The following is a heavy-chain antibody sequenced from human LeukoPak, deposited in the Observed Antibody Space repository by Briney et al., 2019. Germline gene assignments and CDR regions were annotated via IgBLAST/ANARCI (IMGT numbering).Heavy chain of an antibody. J-gene: IGHJ6*02. V-gene: IGHV3-9*01. D-gene: IGHD3-10*01. CDR3: AKDWFSPRIDDYYYGMDV. Sequence: GGSLRLSCAASGFTFDDYAMHWVRQAPGKGLEWASGISWNSGSIGYADSVKGRFTISRDNAKNSLYLQMNSLRAEDTALYYCAKDWFSPRIDDYYYGMDVWGQGTTVTVSS. CDR2: ISWNSGSI. CDR1: GFTFDDYA.